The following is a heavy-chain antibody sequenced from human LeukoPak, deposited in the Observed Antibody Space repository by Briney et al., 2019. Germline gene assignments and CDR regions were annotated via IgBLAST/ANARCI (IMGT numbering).Heavy chain of an antibody. CDR3: ASKGAGHCYDANCMGSFDL. V-gene: IGHV1-2*02. D-gene: IGHD2-15*01. CDR2: INPNTGDT. J-gene: IGHJ3*01. CDR1: GYPFIDYY. Sequence: ASVKVSCKASGYPFIDYYLHWVRQAPGQGLEWMGCINPNTGDTNSAQNFQGRVIMTRDTSITTAYMELSRLKSDDTALYYCASKGAGHCYDANCMGSFDLWGQGTTVAVSS.